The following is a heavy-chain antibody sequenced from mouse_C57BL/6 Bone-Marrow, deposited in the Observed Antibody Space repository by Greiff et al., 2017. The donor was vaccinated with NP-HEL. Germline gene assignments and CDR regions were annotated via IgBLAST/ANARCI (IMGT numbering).Heavy chain of an antibody. Sequence: EVMLVESGEGLVKPGGSLKLSCAASGFTFSSYAMSWVRQTPEKRLEWVAYISSGGDYIYYADTVKGRFTISRDNARNTLYLQMSSLKSEDTAMYYCTRDRLLRRGWYFDVWGTGTTVTVSS. CDR3: TRDRLLRRGWYFDV. J-gene: IGHJ1*03. CDR2: ISSGGDYI. D-gene: IGHD1-1*01. CDR1: GFTFSSYA. V-gene: IGHV5-9-1*02.